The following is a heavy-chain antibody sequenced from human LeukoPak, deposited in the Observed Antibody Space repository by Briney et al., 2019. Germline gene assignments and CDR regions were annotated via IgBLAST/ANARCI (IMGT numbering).Heavy chain of an antibody. J-gene: IGHJ5*02. D-gene: IGHD3-10*01. V-gene: IGHV1-8*01. CDR2: MNPNSGNT. CDR1: GYTFTSYD. Sequence: ASAKVSCKASGYTFTSYDINCVRQATGQGLEWMGWMNPNSGNTGYAQKFQGRVTMTRNTSMSTAYMELSSLRSEDTAVYYWARDSYGSGSCRFDPWGQGTLVTVSS. CDR3: ARDSYGSGSCRFDP.